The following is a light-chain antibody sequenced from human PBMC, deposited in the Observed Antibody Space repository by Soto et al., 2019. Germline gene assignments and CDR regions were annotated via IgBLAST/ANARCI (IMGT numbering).Light chain of an antibody. Sequence: EIVLTQSPGTLSLSPGERATVSCRAGQSVTNSALAWYQQKRGQAPRLLVFGASNRATGIPDRFSGSGSGTEFTLTITRLEPEDFAVYYCHHYGSSPWTFGQGTKVDIK. CDR2: GAS. CDR3: HHYGSSPWT. V-gene: IGKV3-20*01. CDR1: QSVTNSA. J-gene: IGKJ1*01.